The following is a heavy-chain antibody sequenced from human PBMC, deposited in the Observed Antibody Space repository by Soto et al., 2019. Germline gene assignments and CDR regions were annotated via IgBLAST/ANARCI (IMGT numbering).Heavy chain of an antibody. V-gene: IGHV3-23*01. CDR1: GFTFSSYA. CDR3: AKDPRQMYYYDSSGYTHY. J-gene: IGHJ4*01. Sequence: GGSLRLSCAASGFTFSSYAMSWVRQAPGKGLEWVSAISGSGGSTYYADSVKGRFTISRDNSKNTLYLQMNSLRAEDTAVYYCAKDPRQMYYYDSSGYTHYWGHGTLVTVS. D-gene: IGHD3-22*01. CDR2: ISGSGGST.